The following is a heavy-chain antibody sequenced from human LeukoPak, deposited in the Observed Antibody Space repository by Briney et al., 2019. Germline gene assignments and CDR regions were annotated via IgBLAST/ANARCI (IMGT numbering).Heavy chain of an antibody. CDR1: GYSISSGYY. J-gene: IGHJ6*03. CDR3: ARDRRSSSPYYYYYMDV. CDR2: IYHSGST. D-gene: IGHD6-6*01. Sequence: SETLSLTCTVSGYSISSGYYWGWIRQPPGKGLEWIGSIYHSGSTYYNPSLKSRVTISVDTSKNQSSLKLSSVTAADTAVYYCARDRRSSSPYYYYYMDVWGKGTTVTVSS. V-gene: IGHV4-38-2*02.